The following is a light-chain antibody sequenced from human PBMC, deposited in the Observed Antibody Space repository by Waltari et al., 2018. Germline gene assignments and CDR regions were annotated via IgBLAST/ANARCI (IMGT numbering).Light chain of an antibody. CDR1: SGSLSTTSY. J-gene: IGLJ3*02. Sequence: QTVVTQEPSLSVSPGGTVTLTCTLSSGSLSTTSYATWYQQTPGPAPRTLVYKGNSRSSGVPDGFSGSILGNKAALTITGAEADDECDYYCSLYMGSGIWVFGGGTKLTVL. CDR3: SLYMGSGIWV. CDR2: KGN. V-gene: IGLV8-61*01.